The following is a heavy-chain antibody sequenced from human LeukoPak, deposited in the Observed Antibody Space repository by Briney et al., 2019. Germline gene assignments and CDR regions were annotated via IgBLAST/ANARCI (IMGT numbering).Heavy chain of an antibody. CDR2: ISGSGVTT. D-gene: IGHD3-22*01. CDR1: GFTFSNYG. J-gene: IGHJ4*02. V-gene: IGHV3-23*01. Sequence: PGGTLRLSCAASGFTFSNYGMSWVRQAPGKGLKWVSAISGSGVTTYYADSVKGRFTISRDNAKNSLSLQVNGLSAEDTAVYYCARSRSGYYEDYWGQGTLVTVSS. CDR3: ARSRSGYYEDY.